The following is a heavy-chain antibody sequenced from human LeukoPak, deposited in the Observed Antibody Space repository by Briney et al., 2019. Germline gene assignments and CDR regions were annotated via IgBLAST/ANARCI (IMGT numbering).Heavy chain of an antibody. CDR3: ARGGNIVLMVYADYGMDV. Sequence: ASVKVSCKASGYTFTGYGISWVRQAPGQGLEWMGWISAYNGNTNYAQKLQGRVTMTTDTSTSTAYMELRSLRSDDTAVYYCARGGNIVLMVYADYGMDVWGQGTTVTVSS. CDR2: ISAYNGNT. V-gene: IGHV1-18*01. D-gene: IGHD2-8*01. CDR1: GYTFTGYG. J-gene: IGHJ6*02.